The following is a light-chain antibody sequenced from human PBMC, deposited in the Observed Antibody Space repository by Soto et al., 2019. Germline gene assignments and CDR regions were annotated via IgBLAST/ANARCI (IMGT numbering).Light chain of an antibody. CDR2: DAS. Sequence: EIVLTQSPGTLSFSPGERATLSCRASQSVTSSYLAWYQQKPGQAPRLLIYDASSRATGIPDRFSGSGSGTDFTLSISRLEPEDFAVYYCQQYASSPASFGQGTKVDIK. CDR3: QQYASSPAS. CDR1: QSVTSSY. V-gene: IGKV3-20*01. J-gene: IGKJ1*01.